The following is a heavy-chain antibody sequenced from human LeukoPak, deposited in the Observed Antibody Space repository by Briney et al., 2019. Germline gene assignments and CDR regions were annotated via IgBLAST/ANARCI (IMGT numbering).Heavy chain of an antibody. D-gene: IGHD1-26*01. Sequence: PSETLYLTCTVSGGSISSYYWSWIRQPPGKGLEWIGYIYYSGSTNYNPSLKSRVTISVDTSKNQFSLKLSSVTAADTAVYYCARVGEGVFDPWGQGTLVTVSS. CDR3: ARVGEGVFDP. V-gene: IGHV4-59*01. CDR1: GGSISSYY. CDR2: IYYSGST. J-gene: IGHJ5*02.